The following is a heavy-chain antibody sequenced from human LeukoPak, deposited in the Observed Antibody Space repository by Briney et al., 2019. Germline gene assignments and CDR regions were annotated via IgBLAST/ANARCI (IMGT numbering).Heavy chain of an antibody. Sequence: PGGSLRLSCAASGFTFSSYGMHWVRQAPGKGLEWVAVISYDGSNKYYADSVKGRFTISRDNSKNTLYLQMNSLRAEDTAVYYCAKDLLVDYGDLEDAFDIWGQGTMVTVSS. CDR2: ISYDGSNK. J-gene: IGHJ3*02. CDR1: GFTFSSYG. D-gene: IGHD4-17*01. CDR3: AKDLLVDYGDLEDAFDI. V-gene: IGHV3-30*18.